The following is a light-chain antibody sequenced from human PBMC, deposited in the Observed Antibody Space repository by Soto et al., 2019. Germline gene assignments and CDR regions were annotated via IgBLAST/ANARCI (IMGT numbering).Light chain of an antibody. CDR3: QQRSNWLWT. CDR1: QSVSRY. J-gene: IGKJ1*01. Sequence: EIVLAHSPATLSLSPWEIATLSCRASQSVSRYLAWYQQKPGQAPRLLIYDASNRATGIPARFSGSGSGTDFTLTISSLEPEDFAVYYCQQRSNWLWTFGQGTKVDIK. CDR2: DAS. V-gene: IGKV3-11*01.